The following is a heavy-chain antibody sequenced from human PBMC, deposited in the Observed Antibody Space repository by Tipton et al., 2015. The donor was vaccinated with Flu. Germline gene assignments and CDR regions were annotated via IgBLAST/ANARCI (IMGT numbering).Heavy chain of an antibody. Sequence: LACTVSSGSIRSTNYFCAWIRQPPGKRLELIGSIYPSGTTYYNPSLKSRVTISVDTSKSQFSLMLRSVTAADTAVYYCARLSYYDVDLKNFYFDHWGQGALVTVSS. CDR2: IYPSGTT. CDR3: ARLSYYDVDLKNFYFDH. J-gene: IGHJ4*02. CDR1: SGSIRSTNYF. V-gene: IGHV4-39*01. D-gene: IGHD3-10*02.